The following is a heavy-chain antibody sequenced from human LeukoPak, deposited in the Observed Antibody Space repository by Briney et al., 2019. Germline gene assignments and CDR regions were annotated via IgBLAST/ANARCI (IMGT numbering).Heavy chain of an antibody. CDR3: ARVAVGGESSSWYLDY. CDR1: GGSISSGSYY. J-gene: IGHJ4*02. CDR2: IYTSGST. D-gene: IGHD6-13*01. V-gene: IGHV4-61*02. Sequence: PSETLSLTCTVSGGSISSGSYYWSWIRQPAGKGLEWIGRIYTSGSTNYNPSLKSRVTISVDTSKNQFSLKLSSVTAADTAVYYCARVAVGGESSSWYLDYWGQGTLVTVSS.